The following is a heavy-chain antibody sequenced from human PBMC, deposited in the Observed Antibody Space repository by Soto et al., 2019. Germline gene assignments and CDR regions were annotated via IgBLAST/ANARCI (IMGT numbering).Heavy chain of an antibody. Sequence: SETLSLTCTVSGGSISSGGYYWSWIRQHPGKGLEWIGYIYYSGSTYYNPSLKSRVTISVDTSKNQFSLKLSSVTAADTAVYYCARDRREPIYSNSVDGMDVWGQGTTVTVSS. CDR2: IYYSGST. J-gene: IGHJ6*02. D-gene: IGHD4-4*01. CDR1: GGSISSGGYY. V-gene: IGHV4-31*03. CDR3: ARDRREPIYSNSVDGMDV.